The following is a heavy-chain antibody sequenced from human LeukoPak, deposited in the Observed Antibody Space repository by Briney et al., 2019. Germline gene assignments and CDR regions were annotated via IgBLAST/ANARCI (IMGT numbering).Heavy chain of an antibody. J-gene: IGHJ3*02. V-gene: IGHV1-46*01. Sequence: ASVKVSCKASGYTFSSQYMHWVRQAPGQGLEWMGVINPSGGYTTYAQKFQGRVTMTRDMSTSTVYMELSSLRSEDTAVYYCATLTGLRGHHAFDIWGQGTMVTVSS. CDR2: INPSGGYT. CDR3: ATLTGLRGHHAFDI. D-gene: IGHD3/OR15-3a*01. CDR1: GYTFSSQY.